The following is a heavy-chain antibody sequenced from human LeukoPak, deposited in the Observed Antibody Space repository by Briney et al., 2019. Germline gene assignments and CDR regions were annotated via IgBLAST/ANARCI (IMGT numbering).Heavy chain of an antibody. CDR2: ISGSGGST. J-gene: IGHJ5*02. CDR3: ASSGLDPYSGYDFNWFDP. CDR1: GFTFSSYA. Sequence: PGGSLRLSCAASGFTFSSYAMSWVRQAPGKGLEWVSAISGSGGSTYYADSVKGRFTTSRDNSKNTLYLQMNSLRAEDMAVYYCASSGLDPYSGYDFNWFDPWGQGTLVTVSS. D-gene: IGHD5-12*01. V-gene: IGHV3-23*01.